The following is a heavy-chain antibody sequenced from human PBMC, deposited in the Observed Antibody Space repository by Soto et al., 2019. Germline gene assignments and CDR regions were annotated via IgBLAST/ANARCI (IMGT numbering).Heavy chain of an antibody. Sequence: QVQLVQSGAEVKKPGSSIKVSCKASGDILSSFAIGWVRQAPGQGFEWMGGIVPMFGTPNNAQKFQGRVTITADKATTTAYMELSSLRFEDTAVYYCAQAHGGSYRGFDSWGQGTLIIVSS. CDR3: AQAHGGSYRGFDS. D-gene: IGHD2-21*02. J-gene: IGHJ4*02. V-gene: IGHV1-69*06. CDR2: IVPMFGTP. CDR1: GDILSSFA.